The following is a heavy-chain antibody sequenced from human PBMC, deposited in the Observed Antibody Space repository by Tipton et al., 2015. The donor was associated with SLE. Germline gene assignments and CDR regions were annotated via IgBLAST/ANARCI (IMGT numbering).Heavy chain of an antibody. CDR1: GYTFTSYG. CDR3: ATVYGDYDGFQH. D-gene: IGHD4-17*01. J-gene: IGHJ1*01. V-gene: IGHV1-2*02. Sequence: QSGAEVKKPGASVKVSCKASGYTFTSYGISWVRQAPGQGLEWMGWINPNSGGTNYAQKFQGRVTMTRDTSINTAHMELSSLRFDDTAVYYCATVYGDYDGFQHWGQGTLVTVFS. CDR2: INPNSGGT.